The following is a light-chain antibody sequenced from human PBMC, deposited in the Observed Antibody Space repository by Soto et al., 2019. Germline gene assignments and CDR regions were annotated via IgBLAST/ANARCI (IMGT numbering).Light chain of an antibody. CDR2: AAS. CDR1: QSVSRN. CDR3: QQYNDRPLT. Sequence: ERVMTQSPATLSVSPGEGATLSCRASQSVSRNLAWYQQKPGQAPRLLIYAASSRASGIPARFIGSGSGTDFTLTISSLQSEDFAVYYCQQYNDRPLTFGGGTKVEIK. J-gene: IGKJ4*01. V-gene: IGKV3-15*01.